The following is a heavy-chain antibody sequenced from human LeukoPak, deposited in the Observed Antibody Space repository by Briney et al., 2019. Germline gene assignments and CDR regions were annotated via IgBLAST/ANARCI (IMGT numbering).Heavy chain of an antibody. CDR3: ARDDYRGVTNFDP. J-gene: IGHJ5*02. D-gene: IGHD3-10*01. CDR1: GGSISPYF. CDR2: ISYTGST. Sequence: SETLSLTCAVSGGSISPYFWSWIRQPPGKGLEWIGYISYTGSTNYNPSLKSRVTTSVDTSKKQFSLQLTSGTAADAAVYYCARDDYRGVTNFDPWGQGTLVTVSS. V-gene: IGHV4-59*01.